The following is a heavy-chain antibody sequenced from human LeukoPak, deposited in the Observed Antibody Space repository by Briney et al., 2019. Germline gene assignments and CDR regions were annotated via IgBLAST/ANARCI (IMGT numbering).Heavy chain of an antibody. D-gene: IGHD2-15*01. J-gene: IGHJ6*03. CDR3: ARGVVVVAGYYYYYMDV. CDR1: GGSISSYY. Sequence: PSETLSLTCTVSGGSISSYYWSWIRQPPGKGLEWIGYIYYSGYTNYNPSLKSRVTISVDTSKNQFSLKLSSVTAADTAVYYCARGVVVVAGYYYYYMDVWGKGTTVTVSS. V-gene: IGHV4-59*01. CDR2: IYYSGYT.